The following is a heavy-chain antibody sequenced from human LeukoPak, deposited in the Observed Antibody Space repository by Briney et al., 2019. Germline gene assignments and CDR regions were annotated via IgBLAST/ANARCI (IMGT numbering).Heavy chain of an antibody. Sequence: PGGSLRLSCAASGFTFDDYGMSWVRQAPGKGLEWVSVINWNGGSTGYADSVKGRFTISRDNAKNSLYLQMNSLRAEDTALYYCARDRYYDSSGTPVWGEGTLVTVSS. D-gene: IGHD3-22*01. CDR2: INWNGGST. CDR3: ARDRYYDSSGTPV. CDR1: GFTFDDYG. J-gene: IGHJ4*02. V-gene: IGHV3-20*04.